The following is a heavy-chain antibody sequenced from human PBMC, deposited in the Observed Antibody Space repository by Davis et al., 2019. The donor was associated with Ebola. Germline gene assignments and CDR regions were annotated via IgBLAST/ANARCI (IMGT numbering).Heavy chain of an antibody. CDR3: TVVRKGYFQH. CDR1: GGSISSYY. J-gene: IGHJ1*01. CDR2: IYHSGST. V-gene: IGHV4-59*12. D-gene: IGHD6-6*01. Sequence: SETLSLTCTVSGGSISSYYWSWVRQPPGKGLEWIGEIYHSGSTNYNPSLKSRVTISVDKSKNQFSLKLSSVTAADTAVYYCTVVRKGYFQHWGQGTLVTVSS.